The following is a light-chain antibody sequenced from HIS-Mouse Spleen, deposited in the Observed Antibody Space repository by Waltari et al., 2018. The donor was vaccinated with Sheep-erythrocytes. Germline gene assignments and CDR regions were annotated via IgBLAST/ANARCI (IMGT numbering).Light chain of an antibody. Sequence: QSALTQPASVSGSPGQSITISCTGTSSDVGSYNLVSWYQQHPGTAPKLMIYEGSKRPSGVSNRVSGSKSGNTASLTISGLQAEDEADYYCCSYAGSSTFHVVFGGGTKLTVL. CDR2: EGS. J-gene: IGLJ2*01. CDR1: SSDVGSYNL. CDR3: CSYAGSSTFHVV. V-gene: IGLV2-23*03.